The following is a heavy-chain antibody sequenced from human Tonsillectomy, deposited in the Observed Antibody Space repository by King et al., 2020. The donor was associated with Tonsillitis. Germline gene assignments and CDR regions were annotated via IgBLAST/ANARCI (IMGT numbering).Heavy chain of an antibody. V-gene: IGHV1-69*01. Sequence: VQLVESGAEVKKPGSSVKVSCKASGGTFSSYAINWVRQAPGQGLEWMGGIIPILGAANYAQKFQGRVTITADESTSTAYMELSSLRSEDTAVYYCASSNPKPIGRELPLPEYYYSYMDVWGQGTTVTVSS. CDR2: IIPILGAA. J-gene: IGHJ6*02. CDR3: ASSNPKPIGRELPLPEYYYSYMDV. CDR1: GGTFSSYA. D-gene: IGHD1-7*01.